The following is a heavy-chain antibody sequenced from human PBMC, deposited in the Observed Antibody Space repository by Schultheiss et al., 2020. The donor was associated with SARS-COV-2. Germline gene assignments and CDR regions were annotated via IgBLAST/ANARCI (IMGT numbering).Heavy chain of an antibody. D-gene: IGHD5-12*01. V-gene: IGHV4-59*01. Sequence: SQTLSLTCTVSNGSISSYYWRWIRQSPGKGLEWIGYIYYSGSTNYNPSLKSRVTISVDTSTNQFSLTLSSVTAADTAVYYCARLLRQDIVATIYDYWGRGTLVTVSS. CDR3: ARLLRQDIVATIYDY. CDR2: IYYSGST. CDR1: NGSISSYY. J-gene: IGHJ4*02.